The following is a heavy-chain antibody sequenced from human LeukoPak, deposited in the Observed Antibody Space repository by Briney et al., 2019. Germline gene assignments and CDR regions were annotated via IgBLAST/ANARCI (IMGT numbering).Heavy chain of an antibody. J-gene: IGHJ4*02. CDR1: GFTFSSYW. Sequence: PGGSLRHSCAASGFTFSSYWMSWVRQAPGKGLEWVANIKRDGSEKYYVDSVKGRFTISRDNAKNSLYLQMNSLRAEDTAVYYCARDREMATISYFDYWGQGTLVTVSS. CDR2: IKRDGSEK. V-gene: IGHV3-7*01. CDR3: ARDREMATISYFDY. D-gene: IGHD5-24*01.